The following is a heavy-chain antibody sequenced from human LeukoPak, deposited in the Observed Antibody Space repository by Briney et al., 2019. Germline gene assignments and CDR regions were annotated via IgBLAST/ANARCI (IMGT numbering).Heavy chain of an antibody. V-gene: IGHV4-39*07. D-gene: IGHD1-26*01. CDR1: GGSISSSSYY. CDR3: ARALNGEWELLGYFDY. Sequence: PSETLSLTCTVSGGSISSSSYYWGWIRQPPGKGLEWIGSIYYSGSTYYNPSLKSRVTISVDTSKNQFSLKLSSVTAADTAVYYCARALNGEWELLGYFDYWGQGTLVTVSS. CDR2: IYYSGST. J-gene: IGHJ4*02.